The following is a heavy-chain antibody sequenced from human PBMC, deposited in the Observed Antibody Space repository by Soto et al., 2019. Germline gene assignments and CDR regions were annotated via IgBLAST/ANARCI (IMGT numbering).Heavy chain of an antibody. Sequence: QVQLVQSGAEVKKPGSSVKVSCKASGGTFSSYAISWVRQAPGQGLEWMGGIIPIFGTANYAQKFQGRVTITADESTRTAYMEMSSLRSEDTAVYYCAREKDIGGVVAATRDYYGMDVWGQGTTVTVSS. CDR1: GGTFSSYA. J-gene: IGHJ6*02. CDR3: AREKDIGGVVAATRDYYGMDV. V-gene: IGHV1-69*01. CDR2: IIPIFGTA. D-gene: IGHD2-15*01.